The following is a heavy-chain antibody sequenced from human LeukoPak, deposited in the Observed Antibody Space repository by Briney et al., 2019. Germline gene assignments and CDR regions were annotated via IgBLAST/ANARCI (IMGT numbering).Heavy chain of an antibody. D-gene: IGHD1-20*01. CDR3: ASLGYKAGPYDAFDI. V-gene: IGHV4-4*07. Sequence: SETLPLTCTVSGGPISSYYWSWIRQPAGKGLEWIGRIYTSGSTNYNPSLKSRVTMSVDTSKNQFSLKLSSVTAADTAVYYCASLGYKAGPYDAFDIWGQGTMVTVSS. J-gene: IGHJ3*02. CDR1: GGPISSYY. CDR2: IYTSGST.